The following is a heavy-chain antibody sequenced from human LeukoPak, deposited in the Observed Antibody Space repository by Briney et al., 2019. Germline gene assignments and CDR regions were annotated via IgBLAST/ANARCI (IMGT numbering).Heavy chain of an antibody. D-gene: IGHD2-15*01. Sequence: SETLSLTCAVYGGSFSGYYWSWIRQPPGKGLEWIGEINHSGSTNYNPSLKSRVTISVDTSKNQFSLKLSSVTAADTAVYYCARRRCSGGSCYIDYWGQGTLVTVSS. CDR2: INHSGST. J-gene: IGHJ4*02. V-gene: IGHV4-34*01. CDR3: ARRRCSGGSCYIDY. CDR1: GGSFSGYY.